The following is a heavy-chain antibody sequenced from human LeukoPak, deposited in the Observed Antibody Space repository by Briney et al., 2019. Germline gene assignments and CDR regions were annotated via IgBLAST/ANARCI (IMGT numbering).Heavy chain of an antibody. V-gene: IGHV3-7*03. D-gene: IGHD3-3*01. Sequence: GGSLRLSCVASGLTFGKYWMSWVRQAPGKGLEWVANIKLDGSEKNYEDSVKGRFTISRDNTKNSLYLQMNSLRVEDTAVFYCARDQYDTWSRRGNFDSWGQGTLVIVSS. CDR1: GLTFGKYW. CDR2: IKLDGSEK. CDR3: ARDQYDTWSRRGNFDS. J-gene: IGHJ4*02.